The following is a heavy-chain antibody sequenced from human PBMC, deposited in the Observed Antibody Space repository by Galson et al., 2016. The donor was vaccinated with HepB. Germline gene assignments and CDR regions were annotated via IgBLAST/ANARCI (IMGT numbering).Heavy chain of an antibody. CDR1: GFIYSNSW. CDR3: ARDHYGSGYTYDWFDP. D-gene: IGHD3-10*01. V-gene: IGHV3-7*01. CDR2: IKQDGSET. J-gene: IGHJ5*02. Sequence: SLRLSCAASGFIYSNSWMSWVRQAPGKGLEWVANIKQDGSETYYVDSVEGRFTISRDRTKNSLYLQMNTLRVEDSAVYYCARDHYGSGYTYDWFDPWGQGTLVTVSS.